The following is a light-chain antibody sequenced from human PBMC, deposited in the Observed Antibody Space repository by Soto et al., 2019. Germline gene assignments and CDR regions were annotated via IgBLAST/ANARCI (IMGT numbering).Light chain of an antibody. CDR3: QLYGSSPPYI. CDR2: TAS. CDR1: QSVSSSS. Sequence: SVLTQSPGTLSLSPGARATLSCRASQSVSSSSLAWYQQRPGQAPRLLIFTASSRATGTPDRFSGSGSGTDFTLTISRLEPEDFAVYYCQLYGSSPPYIFGPGTKVDIK. V-gene: IGKV3-20*01. J-gene: IGKJ2*01.